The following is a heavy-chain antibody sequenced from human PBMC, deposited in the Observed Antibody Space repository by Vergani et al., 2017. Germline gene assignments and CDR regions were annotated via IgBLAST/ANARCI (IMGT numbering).Heavy chain of an antibody. Sequence: EVQLVESGGGLVQPGGSLRLSCAASGFIFSHYWMSWVRQAPGQGLEWVANINQDGSEKYYVDSVMGRFTISRDNAKNSLYLQMNSLRAEDTALYYCARINYYGSSGYSLTRWHNWFDPWGQGTLITFSS. CDR3: ARINYYGSSGYSLTRWHNWFDP. CDR1: GFIFSHYW. J-gene: IGHJ5*02. V-gene: IGHV3-7*01. D-gene: IGHD3-22*01. CDR2: INQDGSEK.